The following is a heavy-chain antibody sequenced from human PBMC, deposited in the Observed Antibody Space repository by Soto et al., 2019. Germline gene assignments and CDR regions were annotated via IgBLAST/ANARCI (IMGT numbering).Heavy chain of an antibody. CDR1: GASVRSYH. J-gene: IGHJ5*02. CDR3: AKDRSTMRWFDP. Sequence: SETLSLTCAVSGASVRSYHWSWIRQAAGKGLEWIGRVQMSGTTNYNPSLKTRVTMSLDTSKNEVSLRMTSVTAADTAVYFCAKDRSTMRWFDPWGRGILVTVYS. CDR2: VQMSGTT. D-gene: IGHD1-1*01. V-gene: IGHV4-4*07.